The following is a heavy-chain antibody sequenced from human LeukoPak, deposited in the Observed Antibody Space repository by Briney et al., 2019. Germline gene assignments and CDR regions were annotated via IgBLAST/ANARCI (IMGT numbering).Heavy chain of an antibody. V-gene: IGHV4-61*02. CDR1: GGSISSGSYY. D-gene: IGHD3/OR15-3a*01. J-gene: IGHJ6*02. Sequence: PSETLSLTCSVSGGSISSGSYYWSWIRQPAGKGLEWIGRIYTSGSTNYNPSLKSRVTISVDTSKNQFSLNLSSVTAADTAVYYCARALGRSYYYGMDVWGQGTTVTVSS. CDR3: ARALGRSYYYGMDV. CDR2: IYTSGST.